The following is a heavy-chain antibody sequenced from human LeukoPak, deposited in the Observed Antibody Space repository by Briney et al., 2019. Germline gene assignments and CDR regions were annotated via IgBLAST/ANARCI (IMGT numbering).Heavy chain of an antibody. CDR1: GYTFTGYY. CDR2: INPNSCGT. V-gene: IGHV1-2*02. D-gene: IGHD3-10*01. J-gene: IGHJ6*02. Sequence: ASVKVSCKASGYTFTGYYMHWVRQAPGQGLEWMGWINPNSCGTNYAQKFQGRVTMTRDTSISTAYMELSRLRSDDTAVYYCARSASMVRGVIIPSSYYYYGMDVWGQGTTVTVSS. CDR3: ARSASMVRGVIIPSSYYYYGMDV.